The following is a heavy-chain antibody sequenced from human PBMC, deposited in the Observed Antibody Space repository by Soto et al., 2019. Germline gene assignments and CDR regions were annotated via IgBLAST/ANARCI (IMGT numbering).Heavy chain of an antibody. J-gene: IGHJ4*02. Sequence: GGALRLSCAASGLTFSSYAMSWVRQAPGKGLEWVSASSRSGGRTYYADSVKGRFSISRDNSKNTLYLQMNSLRAEDTAVYYCSKIRDVCSSSWYFDYWGQGTLVTVSS. D-gene: IGHD6-13*01. V-gene: IGHV3-23*01. CDR1: GLTFSSYA. CDR3: SKIRDVCSSSWYFDY. CDR2: SSRSGGRT.